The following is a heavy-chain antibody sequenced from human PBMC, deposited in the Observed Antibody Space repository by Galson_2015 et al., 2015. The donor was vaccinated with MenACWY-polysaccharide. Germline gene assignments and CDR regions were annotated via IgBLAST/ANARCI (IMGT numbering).Heavy chain of an antibody. CDR3: ARGLAVTGYYFDY. CDR1: GDSVSGNSVA. V-gene: IGHV6-1*01. Sequence: CAISGDSVSGNSVAWNWIRQSPSRGLEWLGRTYFRSKWYSDYAESVKSRISINADTSKNQFSLQLNSETPEDTAVYYCARGLAVTGYYFDYWGQGTLVTVSS. CDR2: TYFRSKWYS. D-gene: IGHD6-19*01. J-gene: IGHJ4*02.